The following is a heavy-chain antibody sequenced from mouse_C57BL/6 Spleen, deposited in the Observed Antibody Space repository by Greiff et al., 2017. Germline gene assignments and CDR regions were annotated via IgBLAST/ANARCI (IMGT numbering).Heavy chain of an antibody. Sequence: EVQLQQSGPELVKPGASVKMSCKASGYTFTDYNMHWVKQSHGKSLEWIGYINPNNGGTSSNQKFKGKATLTVTKSSSTAYIELRSLTSEDSAVYICARVRGTRPYFDYWGQGTTRTVSS. CDR1: GYTFTDYN. CDR3: ARVRGTRPYFDY. CDR2: INPNNGGT. V-gene: IGHV1-22*01. J-gene: IGHJ2*01. D-gene: IGHD3-1*01.